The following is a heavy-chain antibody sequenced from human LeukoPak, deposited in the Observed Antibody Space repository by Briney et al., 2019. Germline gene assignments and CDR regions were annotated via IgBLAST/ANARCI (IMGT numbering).Heavy chain of an antibody. CDR2: ISGSGGST. CDR1: GFTFGSYA. D-gene: IGHD3-3*01. Sequence: GGSLRLSCAASGFTFGSYAMSWVRQAPGKGLEWVSAISGSGGSTYYADSVKGRFTISRDNSKNTLYLQMNSLRAEDTAVYYCAKTRDFWSGYYFDFWGPGTLVTVSS. CDR3: AKTRDFWSGYYFDF. V-gene: IGHV3-23*01. J-gene: IGHJ4*02.